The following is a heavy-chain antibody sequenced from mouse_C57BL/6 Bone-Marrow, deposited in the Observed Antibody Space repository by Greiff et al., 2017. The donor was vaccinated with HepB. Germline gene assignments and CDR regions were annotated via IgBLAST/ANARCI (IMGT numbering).Heavy chain of an antibody. Sequence: QVQLKQPGAELVKPGASVKLSCKASGYTFTSYWMHWVKQRPGRGLEWIGRIDPNSGGTKYNEKFKSKATLTVDKPASTAYMQLSSLTSEDSAVYCCAREDTYVGFAYWGQGTLVTVSA. CDR2: IDPNSGGT. CDR1: GYTFTSYW. D-gene: IGHD6-1*02. V-gene: IGHV1-72*01. CDR3: AREDTYVGFAY. J-gene: IGHJ3*01.